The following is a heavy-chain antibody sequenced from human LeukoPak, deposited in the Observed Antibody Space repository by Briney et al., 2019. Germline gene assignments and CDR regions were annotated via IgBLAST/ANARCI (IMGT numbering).Heavy chain of an antibody. J-gene: IGHJ4*02. D-gene: IGHD3-10*01. Sequence: GESLKISCKGSGYRFTSYWIGWVRQMPGKGLEWMGIIYPGDSDTRYSPSFQGQVTISADKSIRNAYLQWSSLKASDTAMYYCARQVTMVRGVIIPLHYFDYWGQGTLVTVSS. CDR3: ARQVTMVRGVIIPLHYFDY. CDR2: IYPGDSDT. CDR1: GYRFTSYW. V-gene: IGHV5-51*01.